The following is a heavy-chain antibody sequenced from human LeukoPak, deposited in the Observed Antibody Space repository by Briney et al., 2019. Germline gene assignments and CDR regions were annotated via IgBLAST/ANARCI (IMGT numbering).Heavy chain of an antibody. CDR2: ILYDGSNK. CDR1: GFTFSSYG. J-gene: IGHJ4*02. CDR3: LALSNPGYSSSWYTPATDY. D-gene: IGHD6-13*01. V-gene: IGHV3-30*03. Sequence: PGGSLRLSCAASGFTFSSYGMHWVRQAPGKGLEWVAVILYDGSNKYYADSVKGRFTISRDNSKNTLYLQMNSLRAEDTAVYYCLALSNPGYSSSWYTPATDYWGQGTLVTVSS.